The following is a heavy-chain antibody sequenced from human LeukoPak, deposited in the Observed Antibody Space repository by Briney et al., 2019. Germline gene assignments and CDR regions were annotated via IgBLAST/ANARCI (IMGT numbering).Heavy chain of an antibody. J-gene: IGHJ5*02. CDR1: GGSISSYS. D-gene: IGHD6-13*01. Sequence: SETLSLTCTVSGGSISSYSWSWIRQPPGKGLEWIGYIYYSGSTYYNPSLKSRVTISVDTSKNQFSLKLSSVTAAEAAVYYCARVIAAAGTPNWFDPWGQGTLVTVSS. V-gene: IGHV4-59*12. CDR2: IYYSGST. CDR3: ARVIAAAGTPNWFDP.